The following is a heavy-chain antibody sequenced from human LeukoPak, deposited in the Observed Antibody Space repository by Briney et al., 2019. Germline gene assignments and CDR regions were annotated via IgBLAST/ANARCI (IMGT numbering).Heavy chain of an antibody. J-gene: IGHJ3*02. CDR2: IYTSRST. CDR3: ARLPGGDSSSVVAFDI. Sequence: SETLSLTCAVSGGSISTYYWSWIRQPAGKGLEWIGRIYTSRSTNYNPSLKSRVTMSVDTSKNQFSLNLRSVTAADTAVYSCARLPGGDSSSVVAFDIWGQGTMVTVSS. CDR1: GGSISTYY. V-gene: IGHV4-4*07. D-gene: IGHD2-21*02.